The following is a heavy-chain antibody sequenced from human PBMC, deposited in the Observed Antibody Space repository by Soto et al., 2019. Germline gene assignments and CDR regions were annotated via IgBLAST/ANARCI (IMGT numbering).Heavy chain of an antibody. V-gene: IGHV3-53*01. CDR3: ARDFTGYFDY. J-gene: IGHJ4*02. Sequence: GGSLRLSCAASGFNFINSYMSWVRQAPGKGLEWVSVIYSGGSTFYADSVKGRFTISRDNSNSKVSLEMNNLGAEDTAVYYCARDFTGYFDYWGQG. CDR2: IYSGGST. CDR1: GFNFINSY.